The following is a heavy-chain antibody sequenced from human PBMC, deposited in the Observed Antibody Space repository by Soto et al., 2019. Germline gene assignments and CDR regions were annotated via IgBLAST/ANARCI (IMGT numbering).Heavy chain of an antibody. CDR3: ATAAVVTAIYYYGKDV. CDR2: IIPIFGPA. CDR1: GGTFSSYA. D-gene: IGHD2-21*02. V-gene: IGHV1-69*06. Sequence: SVKVYGKASGGTFSSYAISWVRQAPVQGLEWMGWIIPIFGPANYAQKFQGRVTITADKSTSTAYMELSSLRSEDTAVYYCATAAVVTAIYYYGKDVWGQGTTVTVSS. J-gene: IGHJ6*02.